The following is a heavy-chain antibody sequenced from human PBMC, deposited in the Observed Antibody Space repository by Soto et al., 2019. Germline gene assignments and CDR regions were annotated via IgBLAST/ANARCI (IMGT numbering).Heavy chain of an antibody. CDR2: ISGSGGST. Sequence: GGSLRLSCAASGFTFSSYAMSWVRQAPGKGLEWVSAISGSGGSTYYADSVKGRFTISRDNSKNTLYLQMNSLGAEDTAVYYCAKAASGCSGGSCYSGFPYYYYYMDVWGKGTTVTVSS. V-gene: IGHV3-23*01. J-gene: IGHJ6*03. D-gene: IGHD2-15*01. CDR3: AKAASGCSGGSCYSGFPYYYYYMDV. CDR1: GFTFSSYA.